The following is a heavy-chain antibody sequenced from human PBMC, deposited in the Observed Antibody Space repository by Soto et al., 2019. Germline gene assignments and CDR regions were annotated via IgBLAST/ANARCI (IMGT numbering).Heavy chain of an antibody. CDR2: IYYSGST. Sequence: SETLSLTCTVSGGSISSWYWSWIRQPPGKGLEWIGYIYYSGSTNYNPSLKSRVTISVDTSKNQFSLKLSSVTAADTAVYYCARRYGSAIDYWGQGTLVT. J-gene: IGHJ4*02. CDR1: GGSISSWY. V-gene: IGHV4-59*08. D-gene: IGHD1-26*01. CDR3: ARRYGSAIDY.